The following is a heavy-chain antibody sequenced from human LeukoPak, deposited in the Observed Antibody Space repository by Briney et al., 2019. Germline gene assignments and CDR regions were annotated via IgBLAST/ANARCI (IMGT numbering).Heavy chain of an antibody. Sequence: GGSLRLSCAASGFTFSSYWMNWVRQAPGKGLEWVANIKQDGTGKYYVDSVKGRFTISRDNAKSSLYLQMNSLRAEDTAVYYCARVSEYYFDYWGQGTLVTVSS. CDR3: ARVSEYYFDY. V-gene: IGHV3-7*01. J-gene: IGHJ4*02. CDR2: IKQDGTGK. CDR1: GFTFSSYW.